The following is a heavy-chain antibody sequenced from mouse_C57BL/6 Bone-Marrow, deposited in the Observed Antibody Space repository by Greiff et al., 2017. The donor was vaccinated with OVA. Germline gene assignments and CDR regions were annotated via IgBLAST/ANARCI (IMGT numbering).Heavy chain of an antibody. V-gene: IGHV1-4*01. J-gene: IGHJ3*01. CDR1: GYTFTSYT. D-gene: IGHD2-3*01. CDR3: ARWGWLLRTWCAY. Sequence: VQLQQSGAELARPGASVKMSCKASGYTFTSYTMHWVKQRPGQGLEWIGYINPSSGYTKYNQKFKDKATLTADKSSSTAYMQLSSLTSEDSAVYYCARWGWLLRTWCAYWGQGTLVTVSA. CDR2: INPSSGYT.